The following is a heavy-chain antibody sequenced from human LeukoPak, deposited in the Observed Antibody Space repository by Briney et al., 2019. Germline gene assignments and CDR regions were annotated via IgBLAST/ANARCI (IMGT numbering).Heavy chain of an antibody. J-gene: IGHJ4*02. CDR1: GFTFSNYG. Sequence: GGSLRLSCAASGFTFSNYGMHWVRQAPGKGLDWVAVISYDGSNKKYADSVKGRFTISRDNSQNTLYMQMNSLRAEDTAVYYCARLGIAVAGSIDYWGQGTLVTVSS. D-gene: IGHD6-19*01. CDR2: ISYDGSNK. V-gene: IGHV3-30*03. CDR3: ARLGIAVAGSIDY.